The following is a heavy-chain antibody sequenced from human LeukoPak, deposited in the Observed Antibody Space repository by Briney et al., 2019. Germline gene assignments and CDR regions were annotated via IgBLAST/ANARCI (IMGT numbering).Heavy chain of an antibody. CDR2: ISYDGSNK. V-gene: IGHV3-30*03. J-gene: IGHJ4*02. CDR3: ARVLLWFGELGY. CDR1: GFTFSSYG. D-gene: IGHD3-10*01. Sequence: GGSLRLSCAASGFTFSSYGMHWVRQGPGKGLEWVAVISYDGSNKYYADSVKGRFTISRDDSTNTLFLQMDSLRAEDTAVYYCARVLLWFGELGYWGQGTLVTVSS.